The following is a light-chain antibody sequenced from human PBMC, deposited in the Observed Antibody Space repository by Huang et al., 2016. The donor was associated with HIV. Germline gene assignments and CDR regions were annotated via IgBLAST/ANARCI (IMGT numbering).Light chain of an antibody. V-gene: IGKV3-15*01. CDR3: QQYNNWPPMYT. J-gene: IGKJ2*01. Sequence: EIVLTQSPATRSMSPGQRATLSCRASQSVGRNLAWFQQKPGQAPRLLIYGASTRATGIPARCSGSGSGTEFTLTISSLQSEDFAVYYCQQYNNWPPMYTFGQGTKLEV. CDR2: GAS. CDR1: QSVGRN.